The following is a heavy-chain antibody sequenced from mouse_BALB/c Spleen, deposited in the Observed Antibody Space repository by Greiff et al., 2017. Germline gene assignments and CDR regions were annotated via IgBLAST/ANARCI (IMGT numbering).Heavy chain of an antibody. V-gene: IGHV3-6*02. CDR1: GYSITSGYY. J-gene: IGHJ2*01. Sequence: EVKLEESGPGLVKPSQSLSLTCSVTGYSITSGYYWNWIRQFPGNKLEWMGYISYDGSNNYNPSLKNRISITRDTSKNQFFLKLNSVTTEDTATYYCASFYYDFNFDYWGQGTTLTVSS. CDR2: ISYDGSN. D-gene: IGHD2-4*01. CDR3: ASFYYDFNFDY.